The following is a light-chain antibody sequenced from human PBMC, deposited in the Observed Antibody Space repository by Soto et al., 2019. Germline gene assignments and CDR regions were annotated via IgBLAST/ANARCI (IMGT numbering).Light chain of an antibody. CDR3: AAWDYSLNGVV. J-gene: IGLJ2*01. CDR2: GND. Sequence: QSVLTQPPSASGTPGQRVTISCSGSSSNIGGNIVNWYQQLPGTAPKLLIFGNDQRPSLVPDRFSGSKSGTSASLAISGLQSEDEDNYYCAAWDYSLNGVVFGGGTKVTVL. CDR1: SSNIGGNI. V-gene: IGLV1-44*01.